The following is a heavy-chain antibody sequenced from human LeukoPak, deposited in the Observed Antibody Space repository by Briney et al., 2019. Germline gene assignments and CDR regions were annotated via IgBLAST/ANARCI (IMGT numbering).Heavy chain of an antibody. J-gene: IGHJ1*01. D-gene: IGHD6-25*01. CDR1: GFTFRNYA. CDR3: ARRPVAAEYFQH. V-gene: IGHV3-30*03. CDR2: ISYDESKI. Sequence: GGSLRLSCIASGFTFRNYAMHWVRQAPGEGLEWVAVISYDESKIYYADSVKGRFTISRDLSTNTLYLQMNSLTTEDTAMYFCARRPVAAEYFQHWGQGTLVTVSS.